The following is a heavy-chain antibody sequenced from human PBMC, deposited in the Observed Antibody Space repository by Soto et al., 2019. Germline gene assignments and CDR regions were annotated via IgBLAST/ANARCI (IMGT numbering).Heavy chain of an antibody. CDR2: ISYDGSNK. V-gene: IGHV3-30*18. Sequence: PGGSLRLSCAASGFTFSSYGMHWVRQAPGKGLEWVAVISYDGSNKYYADSVKGRFTISRDNSKNTLYLQMNSLRAEDTAVYYCAKDQAPGPVVITNPASDYWGQGTLVTAPQ. J-gene: IGHJ4*02. CDR1: GFTFSSYG. D-gene: IGHD3-22*01. CDR3: AKDQAPGPVVITNPASDY.